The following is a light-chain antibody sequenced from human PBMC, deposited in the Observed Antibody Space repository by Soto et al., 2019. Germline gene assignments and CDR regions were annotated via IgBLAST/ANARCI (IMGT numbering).Light chain of an antibody. V-gene: IGLV1-44*01. Sequence: QSVLTQPPSASGTPGQRVTISCSGSSSNIGSNTVSWFQQLPGRAPKLLLYNINHRPSGVPDRFSGSKSGTSASLAISGLQSEDEADYYCAAWDDSLDGHVVFGGGTQLTVL. CDR3: AAWDDSLDGHVV. J-gene: IGLJ7*01. CDR1: SSNIGSNT. CDR2: NIN.